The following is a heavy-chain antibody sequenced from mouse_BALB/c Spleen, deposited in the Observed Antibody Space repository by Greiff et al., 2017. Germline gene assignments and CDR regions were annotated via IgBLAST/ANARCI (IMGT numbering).Heavy chain of an antibody. J-gene: IGHJ2*01. CDR3: ARAYYGNSYYFDY. Sequence: VQLQQSGAELMKPGASVKISCKATGYTFSSYWIEWVKQRPGHGLEWIGEILPGSGSTNYNGKFKGKATLTADKSSSTAYMQLSSLTSEDSAVYFCARAYYGNSYYFDYWGQGTTLTVSS. CDR2: ILPGSGST. CDR1: GYTFSSYW. V-gene: IGHV1-9*01. D-gene: IGHD2-10*01.